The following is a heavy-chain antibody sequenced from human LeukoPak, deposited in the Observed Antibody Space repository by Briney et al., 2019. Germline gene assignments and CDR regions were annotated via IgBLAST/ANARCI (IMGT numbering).Heavy chain of an antibody. Sequence: ASVKVSCKASGGTFGSSGVSWVRQAPGQGLEWMGRIIPMFGRTNYAERFQGSVTITTDESTTTAYMELSSLRSEDTAVFYCARSSTGLRPPFDLWGQGTLVTVSS. CDR3: ARSSTGLRPPFDL. V-gene: IGHV1-69*05. D-gene: IGHD6-6*01. J-gene: IGHJ4*02. CDR1: GGTFGSSG. CDR2: IIPMFGRT.